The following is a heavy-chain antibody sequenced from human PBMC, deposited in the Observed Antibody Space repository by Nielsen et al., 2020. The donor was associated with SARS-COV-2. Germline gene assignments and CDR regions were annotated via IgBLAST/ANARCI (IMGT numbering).Heavy chain of an antibody. CDR2: IKEDGSER. CDR1: GFTFSSYW. J-gene: IGHJ6*02. D-gene: IGHD3-22*01. V-gene: IGHV3-7*05. CDR3: ARVFIKRVVVTRSYYYYGMDV. Sequence: LSLTCAASGFTFSSYWMSWVRQAPGKGLEWVASIKEDGSERYFVDSVKGRFTISRDNAKNSLYLRMNSLRAEDTAVYYCARVFIKRVVVTRSYYYYGMDVWGQGTTVTVSS.